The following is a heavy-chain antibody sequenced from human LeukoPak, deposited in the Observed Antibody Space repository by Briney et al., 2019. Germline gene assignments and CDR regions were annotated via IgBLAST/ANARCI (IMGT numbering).Heavy chain of an antibody. CDR2: INPNSGGT. CDR3: ARDAESSTSPYYYYYYMDV. D-gene: IGHD2-2*01. Sequence: GASVKVSCKASGYTFTGYYMHWVRQAPGKGLEWMGWINPNSGGTNYAQKFQGRVTMTRDTSISTAYMELSRLRSDDTAVYYCARDAESSTSPYYYYYYMDVWGKGTTVTVSS. J-gene: IGHJ6*03. CDR1: GYTFTGYY. V-gene: IGHV1-2*02.